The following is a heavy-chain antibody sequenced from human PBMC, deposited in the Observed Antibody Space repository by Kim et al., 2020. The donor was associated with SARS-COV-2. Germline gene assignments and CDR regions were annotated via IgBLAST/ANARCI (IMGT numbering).Heavy chain of an antibody. V-gene: IGHV1-3*01. CDR3: ARDRYQAAAGTNYYYYYMDV. D-gene: IGHD6-13*01. Sequence: ASVKVSCKASGYTFTSYAMHWVRQAPGQRLEWMGWINAGNGNTKYSQKFQGRVTITRDTSASTAYMELSSLRSEDTAVYYCARDRYQAAAGTNYYYYYMDVWGKGTTVTVS. J-gene: IGHJ6*03. CDR2: INAGNGNT. CDR1: GYTFTSYA.